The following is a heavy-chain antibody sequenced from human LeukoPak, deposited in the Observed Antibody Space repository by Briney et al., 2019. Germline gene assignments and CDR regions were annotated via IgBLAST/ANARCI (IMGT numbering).Heavy chain of an antibody. V-gene: IGHV4-39*07. D-gene: IGHD2-15*01. CDR1: GGSISSSSYY. CDR2: IYHSGST. CDR3: AREYSWYYFDY. J-gene: IGHJ4*02. Sequence: KPSETLSLTCTVSGGSISSSSYYWGWIRQPPGKGLEWIGSIYHSGSTYYNPSLKSRVTISVDTSKNQFSLKLSSVTAADTAVCYCAREYSWYYFDYWGQGTLVTVSS.